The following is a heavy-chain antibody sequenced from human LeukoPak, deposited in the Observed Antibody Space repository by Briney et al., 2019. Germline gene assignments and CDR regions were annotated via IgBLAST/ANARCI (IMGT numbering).Heavy chain of an antibody. CDR2: ISWDGSSK. CDR3: ARDPDPLGYCSGGSCYSGAFDI. V-gene: IGHV3-20*04. Sequence: GGSLRLSCAASGFTFNDYGMSWVRQAPGKGLEWVACISWDGSSKGYADSVKGRFTISRDNAKNSLYLQMNSLRAGDTALYYCARDPDPLGYCSGGSCYSGAFDIWGQGTMVTVSS. J-gene: IGHJ3*02. CDR1: GFTFNDYG. D-gene: IGHD2-15*01.